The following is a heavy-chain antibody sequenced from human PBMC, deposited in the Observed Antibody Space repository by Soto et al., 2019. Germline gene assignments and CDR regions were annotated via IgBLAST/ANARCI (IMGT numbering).Heavy chain of an antibody. Sequence: ASVKVSCKASGYSFTSYVISWVLQAPGQGREWMGWISGHNGNTNHPQSLQGRVTMTTDTSRNTAYMELRTLRSDDTAVYYCARHRFNYYDDTVYYYFDYWGQGTLVT. CDR3: ARHRFNYYDDTVYYYFDY. J-gene: IGHJ4*02. CDR2: ISGHNGNT. V-gene: IGHV1-18*04. CDR1: GYSFTSYV. D-gene: IGHD3-22*01.